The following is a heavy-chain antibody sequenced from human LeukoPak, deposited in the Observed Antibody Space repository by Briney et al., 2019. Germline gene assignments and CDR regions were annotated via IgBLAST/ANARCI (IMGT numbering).Heavy chain of an antibody. CDR2: INPNSGGT. J-gene: IGHJ4*02. D-gene: IGHD2-2*01. V-gene: IGHV1-2*02. CDR1: GYTFTGYY. CDR3: ARDSTYCSSTSCPHEH. Sequence: ASVKVSCKASGYTFTGYYMHWVRQAPGQGLEWMGWINPNSGGTNYAQKFQGRVTMTRDTSISTAYMELSRLRSDDTAVYYCARDSTYCSSTSCPHEHWGQGTLVTVSS.